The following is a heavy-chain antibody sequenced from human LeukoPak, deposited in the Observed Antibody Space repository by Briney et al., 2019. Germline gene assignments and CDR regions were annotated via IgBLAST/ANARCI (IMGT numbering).Heavy chain of an antibody. J-gene: IGHJ6*03. D-gene: IGHD4-11*01. CDR3: ASTYRHYYYYMDV. V-gene: IGHV4-59*01. Sequence: ESLKISCKGSGYSFTSYWIGWVRQMPGKGLEWIGYIYYSGSTNYNPSLKSRVTISVDTSKNQFSLKLSSVTAADTAVYYCASTYRHYYYYMDVWGKGTTVTVSS. CDR1: GYSFTSYW. CDR2: IYYSGST.